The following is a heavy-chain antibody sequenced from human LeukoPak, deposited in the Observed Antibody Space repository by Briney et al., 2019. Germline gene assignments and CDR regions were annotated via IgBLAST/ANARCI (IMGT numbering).Heavy chain of an antibody. CDR2: ISSGGSTI. D-gene: IGHD3-10*01. V-gene: IGHV3-11*01. J-gene: IGHJ5*02. CDR1: GFTLSDYY. CDR3: ARRISGSGSSTHRFDP. Sequence: GGSLRLSCAASGFTLSDYYMKWIRQAPGKGLEWVSCISSGGSTIYYADSVKGRFTISRDNTKNSLFLQMNSLRAEDTAVYYCARRISGSGSSTHRFDPWGQGTLVTVSS.